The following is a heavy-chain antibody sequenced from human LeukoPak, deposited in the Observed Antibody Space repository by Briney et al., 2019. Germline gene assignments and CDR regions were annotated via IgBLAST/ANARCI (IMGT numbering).Heavy chain of an antibody. CDR1: GGSFSGYY. J-gene: IGHJ4*02. V-gene: IGHV4-34*01. CDR3: TREGDKVGFDFEY. D-gene: IGHD2-21*01. CDR2: INHSGST. Sequence: SETLSLTCAVYGGSFSGYYWSWIRQPPGKGLEWIGEINHSGSTNYNPSLRSRVTISVDTSKNQFSLKLSSVTAADTAVYYCTREGDKVGFDFEYWGQGTLVTVSS.